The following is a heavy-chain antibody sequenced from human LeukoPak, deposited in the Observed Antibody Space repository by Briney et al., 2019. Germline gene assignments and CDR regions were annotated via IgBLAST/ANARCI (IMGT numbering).Heavy chain of an antibody. CDR3: ARHGGSCWTIFDY. CDR2: IYPGDSDT. CDR1: GYILAGSR. V-gene: IGHV5-51*01. Sequence: AESRNSSSKCSGYILAGSRRAWVRQMPGKGLEWMGIIYPGDSDTRYSPSFQGQVTISADKSISTAYLQWSSLKASDTAMYDCARHGGSCWTIFDYWGEGPLVTVSS. J-gene: IGHJ4*02. D-gene: IGHD2-15*01.